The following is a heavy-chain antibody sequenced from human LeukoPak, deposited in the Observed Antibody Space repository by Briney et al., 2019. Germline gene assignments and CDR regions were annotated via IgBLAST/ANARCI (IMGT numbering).Heavy chain of an antibody. CDR1: GFTVSSNY. CDR3: ARDSSGLSYFDY. V-gene: IGHV3-66*01. J-gene: IGHJ4*02. D-gene: IGHD3-22*01. CDR2: IYSGGTT. Sequence: GGSLRLSCAASGFTVSSNYMSWVRQAPGKGLEWVSVIYSGGTTYYADSVEGRFTISRDNSKNTLYLQMNSLRAEDTAVYYCARDSSGLSYFDYWGQGTLVTVSS.